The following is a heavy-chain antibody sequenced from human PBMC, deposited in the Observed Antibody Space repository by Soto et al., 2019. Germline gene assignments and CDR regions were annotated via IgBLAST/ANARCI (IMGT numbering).Heavy chain of an antibody. J-gene: IGHJ4*02. CDR2: IYYSGST. CDR1: GGSISSYY. CDR3: AGGRRDGYNRVNFDY. Sequence: SETLSLTCTVSGGSISSYYWSWIRQPPGKGLEWIGYIYYSGSTNYNPSLKSRVTISVDTSKNQFSLKLSSVTAADTAVYYCAGGRRDGYNRVNFDYWGQGTLVTVSS. V-gene: IGHV4-59*01. D-gene: IGHD5-12*01.